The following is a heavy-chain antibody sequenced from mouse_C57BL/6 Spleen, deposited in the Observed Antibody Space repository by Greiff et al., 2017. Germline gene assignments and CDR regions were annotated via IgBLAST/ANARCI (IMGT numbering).Heavy chain of an antibody. V-gene: IGHV1-18*01. CDR3: ARYMDYEVRYFDC. J-gene: IGHJ2*01. CDR1: GYTFTDYN. D-gene: IGHD1-1*01. Sequence: EVQLQQSGPELVKPGASVKIPCKASGYTFTDYNMDWVKQSHGKSLEWIGDINPNNGGTIYNQKFKGKATLTVDKSSSTAYMELRSLTSEDTAVYYWARYMDYEVRYFDCWGQGTTLTVSS. CDR2: INPNNGGT.